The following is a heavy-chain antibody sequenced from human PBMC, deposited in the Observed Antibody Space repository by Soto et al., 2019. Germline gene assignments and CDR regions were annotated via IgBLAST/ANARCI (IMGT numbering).Heavy chain of an antibody. CDR2: ISAYNGNT. D-gene: IGHD6-13*01. CDR3: ARAPRSRWYAP. V-gene: IGHV1-18*01. CDR1: GYTFTSYG. Sequence: QVQLVQSGAEVKKPGASVKVSCKASGYTFTSYGISWVRQAPGQGLEWMGWISAYNGNTNYAQKLQGRVTMTTDTGTSTAYMELRSLRSGDTAVYSCARAPRSRWYAPTVQGTLVTVSS. J-gene: IGHJ5*02.